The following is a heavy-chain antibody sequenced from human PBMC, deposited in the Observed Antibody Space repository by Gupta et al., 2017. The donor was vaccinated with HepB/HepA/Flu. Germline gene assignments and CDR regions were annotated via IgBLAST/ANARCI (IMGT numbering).Heavy chain of an antibody. CDR1: GRSISSYY. V-gene: IGHV4-59*01. D-gene: IGHD3-3*01. J-gene: IGHJ4*02. Sequence: GPGLVKPSETLSLTCTVSGRSISSYYWSWIRQPPGKGLEWIGYIYYSGSTNYNPSLKSRVTISVDTSKNQFSLRLSSVTAADTAVYYCARNVMHDLWSGYEDYWGQGTLVTVSS. CDR3: ARNVMHDLWSGYEDY. CDR2: IYYSGST.